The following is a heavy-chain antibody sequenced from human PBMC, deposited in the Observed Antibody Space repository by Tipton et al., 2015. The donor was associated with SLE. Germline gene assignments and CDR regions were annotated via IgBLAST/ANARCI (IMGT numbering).Heavy chain of an antibody. V-gene: IGHV4-59*12. J-gene: IGHJ3*02. CDR2: IYYSGST. CDR3: ARRNYDVLTGYYDAFDI. CDR1: GGSISSYY. D-gene: IGHD3-9*01. Sequence: TLSLTCTVSGGSISSYYWSWIRQPPGKGLEWVGSIYYSGSTYYNPSLKSRVTISVDNSKNQFSLKLTSVTATDTAVYNCARRNYDVLTGYYDAFDIWGQGTMVTVSS.